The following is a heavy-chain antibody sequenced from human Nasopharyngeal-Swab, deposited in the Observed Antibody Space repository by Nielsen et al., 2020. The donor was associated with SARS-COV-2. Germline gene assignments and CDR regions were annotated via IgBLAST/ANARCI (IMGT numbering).Heavy chain of an antibody. Sequence: KVSCKGSGYGFTTYWIGWVRQMPGKGLEWMGIIYPGDSNTRYSPSFQGQVTISVDKYSSTAYLQWSSLKASDTAIYYCARPMRPMGHYYFGMDVWGQGTTVTVSS. V-gene: IGHV5-51*01. CDR1: GYGFTTYW. CDR2: IYPGDSNT. CDR3: ARPMRPMGHYYFGMDV. J-gene: IGHJ6*02. D-gene: IGHD1-26*01.